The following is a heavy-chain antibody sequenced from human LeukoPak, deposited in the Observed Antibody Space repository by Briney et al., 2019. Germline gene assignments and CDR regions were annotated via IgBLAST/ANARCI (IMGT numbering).Heavy chain of an antibody. Sequence: KTGGSLRLSCAASGFTFSYAYMNWIRQAPGKGPEWVGRIKCKGDGGTTHYAAPVKGRFTISRDDSKNMLYLQMNSLTTEDTAVYYCTTVTMVREINWGQGTLVTVSS. CDR3: TTVTMVREIN. CDR2: IKCKGDGGTT. CDR1: GFTFSYAY. J-gene: IGHJ4*02. V-gene: IGHV3-15*01. D-gene: IGHD3-10*01.